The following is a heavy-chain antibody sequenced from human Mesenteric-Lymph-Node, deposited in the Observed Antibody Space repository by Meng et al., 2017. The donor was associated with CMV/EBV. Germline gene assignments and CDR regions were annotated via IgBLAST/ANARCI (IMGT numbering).Heavy chain of an antibody. D-gene: IGHD3-22*01. V-gene: IGHV4-4*02. CDR3: ASRAYYYDSSGTDY. Sequence: VSRGSISSSNWWSWVRQPPGKGLEWIGEIYHSGSTNYNPSLKSRVTISVDKSKNQFSLKLSSVTAADTAVYYCASRAYYYDSSGTDYWGQGTLVTVSS. CDR2: IYHSGST. J-gene: IGHJ4*02. CDR1: RGSISSSNW.